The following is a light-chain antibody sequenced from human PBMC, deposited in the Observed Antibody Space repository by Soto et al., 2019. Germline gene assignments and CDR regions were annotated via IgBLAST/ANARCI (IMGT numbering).Light chain of an antibody. CDR3: GTWESYLSVGV. CDR1: GSNIGRNS. CDR2: DNN. V-gene: IGLV1-51*01. Sequence: QSVLTQPPSVSAAPGQTVTISCSGRGSNIGRNSVSWYQQVPGTAPKLLLYDNNKRPSGIPDRFSGSKSGTSATLGITGLQTADEADYYCGTWESYLSVGVFGGGTKLTVL. J-gene: IGLJ2*01.